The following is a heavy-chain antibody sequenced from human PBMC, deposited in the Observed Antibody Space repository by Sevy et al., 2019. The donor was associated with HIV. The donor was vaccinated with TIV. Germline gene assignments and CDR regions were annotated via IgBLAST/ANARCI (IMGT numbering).Heavy chain of an antibody. Sequence: GGSLRLSCAASGFTFSIIYMNWVRQSPGKGLEWVGRMKSKIDGGTTDYAAPVKDRFTMSRDDSKNTLYLQMNSLKADDTAVYYCTRVGFPSWGSEAFDNWGQGTMVTVSS. V-gene: IGHV3-15*01. CDR3: TRVGFPSWGSEAFDN. CDR2: MKSKIDGGTT. CDR1: GFTFSIIY. J-gene: IGHJ3*02. D-gene: IGHD3-16*01.